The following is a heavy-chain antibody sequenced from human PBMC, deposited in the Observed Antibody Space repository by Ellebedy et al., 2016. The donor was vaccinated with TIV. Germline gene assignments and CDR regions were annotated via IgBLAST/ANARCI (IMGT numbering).Heavy chain of an antibody. Sequence: GESLKISCAASGFTFSGYYMSWFRQAPGKGPEWVSYISYSGDLMYYADSVKGRFTISRDNSKNTLYLQMNSLRAEDTAVYHCARIHGNRDDYWGQGTLVTVSS. V-gene: IGHV3-11*04. CDR1: GFTFSGYY. CDR3: ARIHGNRDDY. D-gene: IGHD1-1*01. CDR2: ISYSGDLM. J-gene: IGHJ4*02.